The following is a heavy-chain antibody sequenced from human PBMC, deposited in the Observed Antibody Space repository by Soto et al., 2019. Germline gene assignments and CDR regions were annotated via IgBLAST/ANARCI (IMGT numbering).Heavy chain of an antibody. V-gene: IGHV3-9*01. J-gene: IGHJ4*02. D-gene: IGHD3-9*01. Sequence: EVQLVESGGGLVQPGRSLRLSCAASGFTFDDYAMHWVRQAPGKGLEWVSGISWNSGSIGYADSVKGRFTISRDNAKNSLYLQMNSLRAEDTALYYCAKSAEGYYNAQYYFDYWGQGTLVTVSS. CDR1: GFTFDDYA. CDR3: AKSAEGYYNAQYYFDY. CDR2: ISWNSGSI.